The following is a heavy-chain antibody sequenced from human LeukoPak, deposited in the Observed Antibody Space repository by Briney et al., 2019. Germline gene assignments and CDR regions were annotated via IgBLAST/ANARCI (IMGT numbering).Heavy chain of an antibody. Sequence: ASVKVSCKASGYSFTSNVISWVRQAPGQGLEWMGWISAYNGNTNYAQKLQGRFTMTTDTSTSTAYMELRSLRSDDTAVYYCARFGLGKHIEVAGIPFDIWGQGTMVTVSS. CDR2: ISAYNGNT. J-gene: IGHJ3*02. D-gene: IGHD6-19*01. CDR1: GYSFTSNV. V-gene: IGHV1-18*01. CDR3: ARFGLGKHIEVAGIPFDI.